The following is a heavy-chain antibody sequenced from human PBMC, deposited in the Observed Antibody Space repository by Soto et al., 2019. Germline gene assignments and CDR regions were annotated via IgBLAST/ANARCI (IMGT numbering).Heavy chain of an antibody. Sequence: QVQLVQSGGGVVQPGRSLRLSCAASGLTFRGYAMHWVRQAPGKGLEWLAVISFGGSNKYYADSVKGRFVISRDNSKNTLYLQMNSLRPEDTAVFYCAPGNFYDSPGFPNWFDPWGQGTLVTVSS. D-gene: IGHD3-22*01. J-gene: IGHJ5*02. CDR2: ISFGGSNK. CDR1: GLTFRGYA. CDR3: APGNFYDSPGFPNWFDP. V-gene: IGHV3-30*09.